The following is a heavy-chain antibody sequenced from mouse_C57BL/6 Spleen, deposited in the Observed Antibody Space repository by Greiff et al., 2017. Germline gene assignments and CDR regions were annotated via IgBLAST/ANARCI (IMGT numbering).Heavy chain of an antibody. CDR2: IFPNSGST. V-gene: IGHV1-64*01. J-gene: IGHJ2*01. D-gene: IGHD4-1*01. CDR1: GYTFTSYW. Sequence: VQLQQPGAELVKPGASVKLSCKASGYTFTSYWMHWVKQRPGQGLEWIGRIFPNSGSTNYNEKFRSKATLTVDKSSSTSYMQLSSLISEDSAVYYCASRTGTGYWGQGTTLTVSS. CDR3: ASRTGTGY.